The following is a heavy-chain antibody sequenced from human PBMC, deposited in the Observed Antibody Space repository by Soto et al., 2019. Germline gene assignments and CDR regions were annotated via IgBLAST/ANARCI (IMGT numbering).Heavy chain of an antibody. Sequence: PGWSLRLACVSSVVGFLGSYMKWIRQAPGKGLEWISYISDTGRTIHYAGSVKGRFVISRDNSKDSLYLQMNDLRADDTAVYYCAGFKEGNILGLRWLDPWGQGTRVTVSS. V-gene: IGHV3-11*01. CDR2: ISDTGRTI. D-gene: IGHD4-4*01. CDR3: AGFKEGNILGLRWLDP. CDR1: VVGFLGSY. J-gene: IGHJ5*02.